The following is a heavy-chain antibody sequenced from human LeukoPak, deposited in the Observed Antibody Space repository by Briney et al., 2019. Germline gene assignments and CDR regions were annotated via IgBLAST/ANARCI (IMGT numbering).Heavy chain of an antibody. CDR1: GYTFTGYY. CDR2: INPNSGGT. CDR3: ARDSLEYSSSLIDY. V-gene: IGHV1-2*02. Sequence: ASVKVSCKASGYTFTGYYMHWVRQAPGQGLEWMGWINPNSGGTNYAQKFQGRVTMTRDTSISTAYMELSRLRSDDTAVYYYARDSLEYSSSLIDYWGQGTLVTVSS. D-gene: IGHD6-6*01. J-gene: IGHJ4*02.